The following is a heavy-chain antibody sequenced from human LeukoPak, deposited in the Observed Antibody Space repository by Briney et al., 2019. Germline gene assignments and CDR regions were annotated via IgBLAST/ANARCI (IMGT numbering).Heavy chain of an antibody. CDR1: GGSFSGYY. D-gene: IGHD3-10*01. V-gene: IGHV4-34*01. CDR3: ARDGYYGSGSTNFDY. CDR2: INHSGST. J-gene: IGHJ4*02. Sequence: PSETQSLTCAVYGGSFSGYYWSWIRQPPGKGLEWIGEINHSGSTNYNPSLKSRVTISVDTSKNQFSLKLSSVTAADTAVYYCARDGYYGSGSTNFDYWGQGTLVTVSS.